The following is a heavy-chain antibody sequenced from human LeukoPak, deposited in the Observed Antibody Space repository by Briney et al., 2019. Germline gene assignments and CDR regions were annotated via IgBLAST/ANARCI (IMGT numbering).Heavy chain of an antibody. J-gene: IGHJ4*02. Sequence: GGSLRLSCAASGFTSSNYAMSWVRQAPGKGLEWVSTISNSGAGTYYADSVKGRFTISRDNSKDTLYLQMNSLRAEDTAVYYCARTRITMIVGLASRFDYWGQGTLVTVSS. CDR3: ARTRITMIVGLASRFDY. CDR2: ISNSGAGT. D-gene: IGHD3-22*01. V-gene: IGHV3-23*01. CDR1: GFTSSNYA.